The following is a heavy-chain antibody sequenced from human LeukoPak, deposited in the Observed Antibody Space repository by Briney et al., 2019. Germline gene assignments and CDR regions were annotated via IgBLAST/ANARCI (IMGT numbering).Heavy chain of an antibody. CDR3: AKDHGNYYGSGSYYIGY. V-gene: IGHV3-23*01. J-gene: IGHJ4*02. D-gene: IGHD3-10*01. CDR2: ITSGTRT. CDR1: GFTFSSHG. Sequence: TGGSLRLSCVASGFTFSSHGMNWVRQAPGKGLEWVSGITSGTRTYYADSVKGRFAISRDNSKNTLYLQMNSLRAEDTAVYYCAKDHGNYYGSGSYYIGYWGQGTLVTVSS.